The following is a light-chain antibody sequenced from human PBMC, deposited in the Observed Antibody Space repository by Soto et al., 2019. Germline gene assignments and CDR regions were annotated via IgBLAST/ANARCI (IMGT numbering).Light chain of an antibody. CDR1: QSVSSSY. V-gene: IGKV3D-20*01. Sequence: EIVLTQSPGTLSLSPGERATLSCRASQSVSSSYLAWYQQKPGLAPRLLIYDASSRATGIPDRFSGSGSGTDFTLTISRLEPEDFAVYYCQQYGSSPFTFGQGTKLDIK. CDR3: QQYGSSPFT. CDR2: DAS. J-gene: IGKJ2*01.